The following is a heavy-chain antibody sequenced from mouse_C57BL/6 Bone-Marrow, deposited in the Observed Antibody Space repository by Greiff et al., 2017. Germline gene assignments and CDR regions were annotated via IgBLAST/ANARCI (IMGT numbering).Heavy chain of an antibody. CDR2: IYPGSGNT. CDR3: ARFRAMDY. Sequence: VQLQQSGAELVRPGASVKLSCKASGYTFTDYYINWVKQRPGQGLEWIARIYPGSGNTYYNEKFKGKATLTAEKSSSTAYMQLSSLTSEDSAVYFYARFRAMDYWGQGTSVTVSS. CDR1: GYTFTDYY. V-gene: IGHV1-76*01. J-gene: IGHJ4*01.